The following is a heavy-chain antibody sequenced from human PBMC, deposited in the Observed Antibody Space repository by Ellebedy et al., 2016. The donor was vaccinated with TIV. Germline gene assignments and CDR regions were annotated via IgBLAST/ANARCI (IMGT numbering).Heavy chain of an antibody. CDR3: ARDQAYGTGAFSGFDL. J-gene: IGHJ4*02. V-gene: IGHV3-30*03. CDR2: ISYDAIKT. CDR1: GFTFGNYG. D-gene: IGHD3-10*01. Sequence: PGGSLRLSCAASGFTFGNYGMHRVRQAPGKGLEWVAVISYDAIKTYYADSVRGRFTISRDNSENTLYLQMSSLRADDTAVYYCARDQAYGTGAFSGFDLWGQGILVTVS.